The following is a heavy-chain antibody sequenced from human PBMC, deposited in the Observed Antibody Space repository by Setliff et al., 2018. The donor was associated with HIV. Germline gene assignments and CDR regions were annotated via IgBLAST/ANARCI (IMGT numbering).Heavy chain of an antibody. Sequence: SETLSLTCSVSGDSITSTTWWTWVRQPPGKGLEWIGYSHYSGSPHYNPSLKSRVTISVDTSKNQFSLKLSSVTAADTAVYYCARGAITMVRSPYYMDVWGKGTTVTVS. CDR3: ARGAITMVRSPYYMDV. CDR1: GDSITSTTW. CDR2: SHYSGSP. D-gene: IGHD3-10*01. J-gene: IGHJ6*03. V-gene: IGHV4-4*02.